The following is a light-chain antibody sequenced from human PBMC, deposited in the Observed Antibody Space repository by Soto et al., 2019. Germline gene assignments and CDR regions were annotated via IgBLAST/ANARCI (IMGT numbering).Light chain of an antibody. CDR3: GSYTSTDTPFV. CDR2: EVN. Sequence: QSALAQLSSVSGSPGQSITISCTGPSTDVGGYNYVSWYQHHPGKGPKLIIYEVNNRPSGVSDRFSGSKSGNKASLTISNLEAEDESDYYCGSYTSTDTPFVFGTGTKVTV. J-gene: IGLJ1*01. CDR1: STDVGGYNY. V-gene: IGLV2-14*01.